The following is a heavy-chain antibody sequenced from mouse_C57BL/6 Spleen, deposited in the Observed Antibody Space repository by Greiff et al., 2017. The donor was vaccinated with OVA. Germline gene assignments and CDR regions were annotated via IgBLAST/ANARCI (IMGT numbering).Heavy chain of an antibody. Sequence: EVQLVESGGDLVKPGGSLKLSCAASGFTFSSYGMSWVRQTPDKRLEWVATISSGGSYTYYPDSVKGRFPISRDNAKNTLYRQMSSLKSEDTAMYYCASQLGPYYYAKDYWGQGTSVTVSS. CDR2: ISSGGSYT. J-gene: IGHJ4*01. CDR1: GFTFSSYG. D-gene: IGHD4-1*01. V-gene: IGHV5-6*01. CDR3: ASQLGPYYYAKDY.